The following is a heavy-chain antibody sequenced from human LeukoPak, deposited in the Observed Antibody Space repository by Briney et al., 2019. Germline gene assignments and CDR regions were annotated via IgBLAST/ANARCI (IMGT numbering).Heavy chain of an antibody. V-gene: IGHV3-21*01. CDR3: ASGVADSCSSGKICGY. D-gene: IGHD2-15*01. J-gene: IGHJ4*02. Sequence: GGSLRLSCAASGFNFSSYSMNWVRQAPGKGLEWVSSISSSSSYIYYADSVKGRFTISRDNAKNSLYLQMNSLRAEDTAVYYCASGVADSCSSGKICGYWGQGTLVTVSS. CDR1: GFNFSSYS. CDR2: ISSSSSYI.